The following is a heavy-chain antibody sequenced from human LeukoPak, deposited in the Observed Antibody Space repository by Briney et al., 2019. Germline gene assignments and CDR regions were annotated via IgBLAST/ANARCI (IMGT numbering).Heavy chain of an antibody. CDR2: INHSGST. CDR1: GGSFSGYY. CDR3: ARAPIVVVPAAINHAVAAAEDY. J-gene: IGHJ4*02. Sequence: SETLSLTFAVYGGSFSGYYWSGIRQPPWKGVDGIGEINHSGSTKYNPALQSRGTISVDTSKNQFSLKLSSVTAADTAAYYCARAPIVVVPAAINHAVAAAEDYWGQGTLVTVSS. D-gene: IGHD2-2*01. V-gene: IGHV4-34*01.